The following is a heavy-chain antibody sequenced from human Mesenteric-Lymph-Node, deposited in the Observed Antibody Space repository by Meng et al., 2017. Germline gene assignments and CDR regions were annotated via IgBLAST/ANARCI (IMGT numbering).Heavy chain of an antibody. J-gene: IGHJ4*02. D-gene: IGHD3-10*01. CDR1: GGSISSYY. Sequence: GSLRLSCTVSGGSISSYYWSWIRQPPGKGLEWIGYIYYSGSTNYNPSLKSRVTISVDTSKNQFSLKLSSVTAADTAVYYCAKEPRVSGSYYMYYFDFWGQNTLVTISS. CDR2: IYYSGST. CDR3: AKEPRVSGSYYMYYFDF. V-gene: IGHV4-59*01.